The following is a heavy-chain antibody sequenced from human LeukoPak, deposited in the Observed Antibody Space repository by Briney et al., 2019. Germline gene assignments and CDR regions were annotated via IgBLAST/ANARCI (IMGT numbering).Heavy chain of an antibody. Sequence: GGSLRLSCAASGFTFSSYEMNWVRQAPGKGLEWVSYISISGSIIYYAESVKGRFTISRDNAKNSLYLQMNSLRAEDTAVYYCAREDSGYDNNAFDIWGQGTMVTVSS. V-gene: IGHV3-48*03. CDR2: ISISGSII. J-gene: IGHJ3*02. D-gene: IGHD5-12*01. CDR1: GFTFSSYE. CDR3: AREDSGYDNNAFDI.